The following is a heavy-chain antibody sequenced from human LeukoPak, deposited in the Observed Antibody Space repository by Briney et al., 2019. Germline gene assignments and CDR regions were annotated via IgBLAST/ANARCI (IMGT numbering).Heavy chain of an antibody. Sequence: PGGSLRLSCAASGFTFSSYSMNWVRQAPGKRLEWVSSISSTSSYINYADSVKGRFTISRDNAKNSLYLQMNSLRAEDTAVYYCGELGIMIGGVWGKGTTVTISS. J-gene: IGHJ6*04. V-gene: IGHV3-21*01. D-gene: IGHD3-16*01. CDR3: GELGIMIGGV. CDR1: GFTFSSYS. CDR2: ISSTSSYI.